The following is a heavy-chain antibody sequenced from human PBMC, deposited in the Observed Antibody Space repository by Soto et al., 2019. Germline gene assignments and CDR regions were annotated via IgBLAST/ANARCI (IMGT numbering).Heavy chain of an antibody. CDR3: ARSRKYYDILTGYYGHYYYGMDV. CDR2: INHSGST. D-gene: IGHD3-9*01. V-gene: IGHV4-34*01. CDR1: GGSFSGYY. J-gene: IGHJ6*02. Sequence: SETLSLTCAVYGGSFSGYYWSWIRQPPGKGLEWIGEINHSGSTNYNPSLKSRVTISVDTSKNQFSLKLSSVTAADTAVYYCARSRKYYDILTGYYGHYYYGMDVWGQGTTVTVSS.